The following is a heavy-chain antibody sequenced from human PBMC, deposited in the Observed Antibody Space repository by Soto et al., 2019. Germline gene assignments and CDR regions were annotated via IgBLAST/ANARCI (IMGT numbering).Heavy chain of an antibody. Sequence: SETLSLTCTVSGAALSSGGYFYIWVRQPPGKGLEWLGCIYYSGGTNYNPSHKIRVTISLDKSKSQFSLRLISVTAAVTAVYYCTREQSDDNYFDPWGQGTLVTVSS. CDR1: GAALSSGGYF. CDR2: IYYSGGT. V-gene: IGHV4-61*08. D-gene: IGHD6-19*01. CDR3: TREQSDDNYFDP. J-gene: IGHJ5*02.